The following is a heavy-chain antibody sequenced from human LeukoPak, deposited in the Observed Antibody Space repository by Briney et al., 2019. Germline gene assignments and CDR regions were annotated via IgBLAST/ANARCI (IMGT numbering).Heavy chain of an antibody. J-gene: IGHJ4*02. CDR3: ARDPVTGDVEGYDY. D-gene: IGHD7-27*01. V-gene: IGHV1-2*02. CDR2: INPNSGGT. CDR1: GYTFTGYY. Sequence: ASVKVSCKASGYTFTGYYMHWVRQAPGQGLEWMGWINPNSGGTNYAQKFQGRVTMTRDTSISTAYMELSRLRSDDTAVYYCARDPVTGDVEGYDYWGQGTLVTVSS.